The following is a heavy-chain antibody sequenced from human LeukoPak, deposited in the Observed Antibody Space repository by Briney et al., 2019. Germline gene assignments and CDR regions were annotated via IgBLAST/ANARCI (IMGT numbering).Heavy chain of an antibody. V-gene: IGHV3-23*01. CDR3: AKDSLMYSSGWYFDY. Sequence: GGSLRLSCAASGFPFSTYGIHWVRQAPGKGLEWVSAISGSGGSTYYADSVKGRFTISRDNSKNTLYLQMNSLRAEDTAVYYCAKDSLMYSSGWYFDYWGQGTLVTVSS. CDR1: GFPFSTYG. D-gene: IGHD6-19*01. J-gene: IGHJ4*02. CDR2: ISGSGGST.